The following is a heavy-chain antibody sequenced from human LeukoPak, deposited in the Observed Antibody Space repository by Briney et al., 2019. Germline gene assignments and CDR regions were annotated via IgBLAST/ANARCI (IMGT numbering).Heavy chain of an antibody. CDR3: AREVPAAILPDY. J-gene: IGHJ4*02. Sequence: GGSLRLSCAASGFTFSSYSMNWVRQAPGKGLEWVSSISSSSSYIYYADSVKGRFTISRDNAKNSLYLQMNSLRAEDTAVYYCAREVPAAILPDYWGQGTLVTVSS. CDR1: GFTFSSYS. D-gene: IGHD2-2*02. CDR2: ISSSSSYI. V-gene: IGHV3-21*01.